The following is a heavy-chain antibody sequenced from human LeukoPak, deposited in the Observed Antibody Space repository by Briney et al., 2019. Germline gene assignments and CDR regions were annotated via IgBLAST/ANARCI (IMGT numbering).Heavy chain of an antibody. Sequence: PGGSLRLSCAASGFTFSNYWMSWVRQAPGKGLEWVANIKQDGSEKCYVDSVKGRFTISRDNAKNSPYLQMNSLRAEDMALYYCAKANYATLWGAFDIWGQGTMVTVSS. J-gene: IGHJ3*02. V-gene: IGHV3-7*03. CDR1: GFTFSNYW. D-gene: IGHD2-2*01. CDR3: AKANYATLWGAFDI. CDR2: IKQDGSEK.